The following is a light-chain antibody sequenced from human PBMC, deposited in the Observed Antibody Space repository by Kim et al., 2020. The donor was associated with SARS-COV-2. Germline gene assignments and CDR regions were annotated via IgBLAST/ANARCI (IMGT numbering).Light chain of an antibody. CDR3: QVWDSSSDHVV. V-gene: IGLV3-21*03. J-gene: IGLJ2*01. CDR2: DDS. CDR1: NIGSKS. Sequence: SYELTQPPSVSVAPGKTARITCGGNNIGSKSVHWYQQKPGQAPVLVVYDDSDLPSGIPERFSGSNSGNTATLTISRVEAGDEADYYCQVWDSSSDHVVFGGGTQLTVL.